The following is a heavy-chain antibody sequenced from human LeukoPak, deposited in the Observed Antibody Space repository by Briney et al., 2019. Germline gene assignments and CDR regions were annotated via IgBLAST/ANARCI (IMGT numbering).Heavy chain of an antibody. D-gene: IGHD6-13*01. J-gene: IGHJ4*02. Sequence: GGSLRLSGAASGFTFSSYGMHWVRQAPGKGLEWVSDISSTSIYTNYADSVKGRFTISRDNAKNSLYLQMNSLRAEDTAVYYCAREDGYSSSWYSDYWGQGTLVTVSS. CDR3: AREDGYSSSWYSDY. CDR1: GFTFSSYG. CDR2: ISSTSIYT. V-gene: IGHV3-21*05.